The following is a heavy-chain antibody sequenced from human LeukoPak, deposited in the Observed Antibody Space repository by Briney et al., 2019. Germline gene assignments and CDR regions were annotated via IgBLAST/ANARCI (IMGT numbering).Heavy chain of an antibody. CDR3: ARLRLKGVVVVPAAPRYFDY. D-gene: IGHD2-2*01. CDR1: GGSFSGYY. CDR2: INHSGST. Sequence: PSETLSLTCAVYGGSFSGYYWSWIRQPPGKGLEWIGEINHSGSTNYNPSLKSRVTISVDTSKNQFSLKLSSVTAADTAVYYCARLRLKGVVVVPAAPRYFDYWGQGTLVTVSS. V-gene: IGHV4-34*01. J-gene: IGHJ4*02.